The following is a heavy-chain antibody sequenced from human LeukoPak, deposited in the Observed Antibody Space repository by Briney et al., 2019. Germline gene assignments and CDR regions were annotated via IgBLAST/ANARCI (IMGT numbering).Heavy chain of an antibody. CDR1: GDSIGAYY. CDR2: IYKSMYSGGST. CDR3: VRDPTTVTTFFDL. J-gene: IGHJ5*01. Sequence: SETLSLTCTVSGDSIGAYYWSWIWQPAGKGLEWIGRIYKSMYSGGSTDYNPSLKSRVTMSVDTSKNQLSLKLSSLTAADTAVYYCVRDPTTVTTFFDLWGQGTLVTVSS. V-gene: IGHV4-4*07. D-gene: IGHD4-17*01.